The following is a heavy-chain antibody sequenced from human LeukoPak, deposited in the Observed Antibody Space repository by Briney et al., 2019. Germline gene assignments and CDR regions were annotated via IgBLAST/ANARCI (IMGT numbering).Heavy chain of an antibody. CDR1: GFTFSSYA. J-gene: IGHJ3*02. D-gene: IGHD6-13*01. CDR2: ISSSSSYI. V-gene: IGHV3-21*01. CDR3: ARDSQQQLVRGDAFDI. Sequence: GGSLRLSCAASGFTFSSYATSWVRQAPGKGLEWVSSISSSSSYIYYADSVKGRFTISRDNAKNSLYLQMNSLRAEDTAVYYCARDSQQQLVRGDAFDIWGQGTMVTVSS.